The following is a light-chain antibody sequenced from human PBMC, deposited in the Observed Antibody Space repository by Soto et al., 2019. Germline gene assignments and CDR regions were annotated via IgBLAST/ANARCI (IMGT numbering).Light chain of an antibody. J-gene: IGKJ4*01. CDR1: QGINNY. CDR2: AAS. CDR3: QQLNSYPFT. V-gene: IGKV1-9*01. Sequence: QLTQSPSSLSASVGNRVTVTCXASQGINNYLTWYLQKPGKAPKLLIYAASTLQSGVPSRFSGSGSGTDFTLTISSLQPEDFATYHCQQLNSYPFTFGGGTKVDI.